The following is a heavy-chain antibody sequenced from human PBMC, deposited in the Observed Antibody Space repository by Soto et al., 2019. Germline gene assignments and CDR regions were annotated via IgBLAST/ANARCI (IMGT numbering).Heavy chain of an antibody. CDR2: IYYSGST. J-gene: IGHJ5*02. CDR3: ARVWFGESYNWCDP. V-gene: IGHV4-31*03. D-gene: IGHD3-10*01. Sequence: QVQLQESGPGLVKPSQTLSLTCTVSGGSISSGGYYWSWIRQHPGKGLEWVGYIYYSGSTYYNPSLKSRVTISVDTSKNQFSLKLSSVTAADTAVYYCARVWFGESYNWCDPWGQGTLVTVSS. CDR1: GGSISSGGYY.